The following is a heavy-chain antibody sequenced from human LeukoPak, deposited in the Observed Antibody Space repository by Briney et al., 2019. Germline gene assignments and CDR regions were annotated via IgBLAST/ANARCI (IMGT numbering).Heavy chain of an antibody. Sequence: SGGSLRLSCAASGFTVSSNYMTWVRQAPGGGLEWVPVTYTDGSTYYADSVKGRFTISRDNSKNTLYLQMSSLRAEDTAVYYCARAGPAHYGMDVWGQGTTVTVSS. V-gene: IGHV3-66*01. D-gene: IGHD7-27*01. CDR1: GFTVSSNY. CDR2: TYTDGST. CDR3: ARAGPAHYGMDV. J-gene: IGHJ6*02.